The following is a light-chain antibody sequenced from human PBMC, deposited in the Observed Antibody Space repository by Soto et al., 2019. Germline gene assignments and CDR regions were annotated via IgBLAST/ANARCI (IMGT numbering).Light chain of an antibody. J-gene: IGLJ3*02. CDR3: ETWDSNTHTV. V-gene: IGLV4-60*02. Sequence: QSVLTQSSSASASLGSSVKLTCTLSSGHSSYIIASHQHQPGKAPRYLMKLEGGGSSNKGSGVPDSFSGSSSGADRYLTISDLQFEDEADYYCETWDSNTHTVFGGGTKLTVL. CDR1: SGHSSYI. CDR2: LEGGGSS.